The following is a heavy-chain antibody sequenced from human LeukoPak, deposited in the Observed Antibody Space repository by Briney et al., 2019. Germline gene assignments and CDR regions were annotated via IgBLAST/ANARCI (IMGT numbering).Heavy chain of an antibody. CDR2: ISYDGSNK. J-gene: IGHJ1*01. V-gene: IGHV3-30-3*01. CDR3: VQRGYSDSSAYYTFHH. CDR1: GFTFSSYA. Sequence: GRSLRLSCAASGFTFSSYAMHWVRQAPGKGLEWVAVISYDGSNKYYADSVKGRFTISRDNSKNTLFLQMNSLRVEDTAVYYCVQRGYSDSSAYYTFHHWGQGTLVTVSS. D-gene: IGHD3-22*01.